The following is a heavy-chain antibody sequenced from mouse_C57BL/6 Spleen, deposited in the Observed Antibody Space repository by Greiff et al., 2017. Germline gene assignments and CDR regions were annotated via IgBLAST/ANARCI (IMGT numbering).Heavy chain of an antibody. CDR1: GYTFTSYW. V-gene: IGHV1-69*01. D-gene: IGHD1-1*01. CDR3: ARKYCGSSIDV. CDR2: IDPSDSYT. J-gene: IGHJ1*03. Sequence: QVQLQQPGAELVMPGASVKLSCKASGYTFTSYWMHWVKQRPGQGLEWIGEIDPSDSYTNYNQKFKGKSTLTVDKSSSTAYMQLSSLTSEDSAVCYCARKYCGSSIDVWGTGTTVTVSS.